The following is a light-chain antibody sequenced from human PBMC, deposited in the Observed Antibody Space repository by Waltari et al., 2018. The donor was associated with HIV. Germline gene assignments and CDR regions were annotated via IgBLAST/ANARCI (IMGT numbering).Light chain of an antibody. V-gene: IGLV6-57*03. CDR1: SGGIDSNY. CDR3: QSYDADNHCV. CDR2: EDH. J-gene: IGLJ3*02. Sequence: FMLTQPHSVSESPGKTVTISCGRSSGGIDSNYVQWSQHRPGRAPTTVIFEDHDRPSGVPDRCSGSSDISATSSFLTISGLETEDEADYYCQSYDADNHCVFGGGTKLTVL.